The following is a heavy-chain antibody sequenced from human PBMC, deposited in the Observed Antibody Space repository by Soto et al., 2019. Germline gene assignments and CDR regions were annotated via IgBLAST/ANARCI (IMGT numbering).Heavy chain of an antibody. D-gene: IGHD1-26*01. CDR1: GFTFSSYD. CDR2: ISSNGGTT. V-gene: IGHV3-64*01. Sequence: EVQLAESGGGMVQPGGSLSLSCVASGFTFSSYDMHWVRQAPGKGLEYVSSISSNGGTTYYGNSVKGRFTISRDNSKNTLYLQRGSLRAEDMAVYYCVRRVSGYYDYWGQGTLVTVSS. J-gene: IGHJ4*02. CDR3: VRRVSGYYDY.